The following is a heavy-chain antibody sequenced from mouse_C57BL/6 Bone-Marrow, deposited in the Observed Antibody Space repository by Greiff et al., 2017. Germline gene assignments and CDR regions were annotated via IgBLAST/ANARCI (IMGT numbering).Heavy chain of an antibody. CDR2: SRNKANDYTT. CDR3: ARDALPLGRFAY. V-gene: IGHV7-1*01. Sequence: EVKLVESGGGLVQSGRSLRLSCATSGFTFSDFYMEWVRQAPGKGLEWIAASRNKANDYTTEYSASVKGRFIVSRDTSPSILYLQMNALRAEDTAIYYWARDALPLGRFAYWGQGTLGTVSA. D-gene: IGHD4-1*01. J-gene: IGHJ3*01. CDR1: GFTFSDFY.